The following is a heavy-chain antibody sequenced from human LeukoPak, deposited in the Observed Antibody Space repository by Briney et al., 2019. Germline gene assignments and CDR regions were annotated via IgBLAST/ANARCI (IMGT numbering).Heavy chain of an antibody. CDR1: GGSISSYY. D-gene: IGHD1-7*01. Sequence: SETLSLTCTVSGGSISSYYWSWIRQPPGKGLEWIGYISYSGSTNYNASLQSRVTMSVDMSKNEFSLKVRSVTAADTAVYYCARHKGGTTYNYGGQGTLVTVSS. CDR2: ISYSGST. J-gene: IGHJ4*02. CDR3: ARHKGGTTYNY. V-gene: IGHV4-59*08.